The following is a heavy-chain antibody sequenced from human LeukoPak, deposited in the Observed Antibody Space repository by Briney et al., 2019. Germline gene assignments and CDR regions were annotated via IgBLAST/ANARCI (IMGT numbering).Heavy chain of an antibody. D-gene: IGHD3-22*01. V-gene: IGHV4-34*01. CDR2: ISHSGNT. CDR1: GGSFSGYY. CDR3: AMSFYDISDYSPSGAFDI. J-gene: IGHJ3*02. Sequence: PSETLSLTCAVYGGSFSGYYWSWVRQPPGKGLEWIGEISHSGNTNYNPSLKSRVTISLDTSKKQFFLRLSSVTAADTAVYYCAMSFYDISDYSPSGAFDIWGQGTMVTVSS.